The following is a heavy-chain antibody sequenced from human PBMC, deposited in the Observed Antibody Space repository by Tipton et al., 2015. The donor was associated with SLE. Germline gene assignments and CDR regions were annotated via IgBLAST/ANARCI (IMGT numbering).Heavy chain of an antibody. CDR2: ISYDGSNK. Sequence: SLRLSCAASGFTFSSYGMHWVRQAPGKGLEWVAVISYDGSNKYYADSVKGRFTISRDNSKNTLYLQMNSLRTEDTAVYYCAKGLPSYGSGSPGYYYMDVWGKGTTVTVSS. J-gene: IGHJ6*03. CDR1: GFTFSSYG. V-gene: IGHV3-30*18. D-gene: IGHD3-10*01. CDR3: AKGLPSYGSGSPGYYYMDV.